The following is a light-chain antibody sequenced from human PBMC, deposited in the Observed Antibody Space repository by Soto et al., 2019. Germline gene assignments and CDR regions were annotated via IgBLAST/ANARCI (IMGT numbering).Light chain of an antibody. V-gene: IGLV2-14*01. CDR2: HVS. Sequence: QSALTQPASVSGSPGQSITISCTGTSSDVGGSAYVSWYQQHPDKAPKLMIYHVSNRPSGVSNLCSGAKSGNTASRTISGLQAEDEADYYCSSYTTGDTLYVFGTGTKLTVL. CDR3: SSYTTGDTLYV. CDR1: SSDVGGSAY. J-gene: IGLJ1*01.